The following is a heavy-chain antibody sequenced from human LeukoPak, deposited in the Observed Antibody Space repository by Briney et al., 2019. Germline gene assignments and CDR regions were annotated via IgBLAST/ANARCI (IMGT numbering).Heavy chain of an antibody. CDR1: GFTFSSYG. Sequence: GGSLRLSCAASGFTFSSYGMHWVRQAPGKGLEWVAFIRYDGSNKYYADSVKGRFTISRDNSKNTLYLQMNSLRAEDTAVYYCAKTLRELSGGAFDIWGQGTMVTVSS. CDR2: IRYDGSNK. D-gene: IGHD1-26*01. J-gene: IGHJ3*02. CDR3: AKTLRELSGGAFDI. V-gene: IGHV3-30*02.